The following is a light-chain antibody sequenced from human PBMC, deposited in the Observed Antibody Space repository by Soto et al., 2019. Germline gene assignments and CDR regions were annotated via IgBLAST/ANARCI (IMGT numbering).Light chain of an antibody. V-gene: IGKV1-27*01. J-gene: IGKJ1*01. Sequence: DIQMTQSPSSLSASVGDRVTITCRASQGISNYLAWYQQKPGKVPKLLIYAASTLQSGVPSRFSGSGSGTDFTLTISSLQAEDVAVYYCLQYFSTRTFGQGTKV. CDR3: LQYFSTRT. CDR2: AAS. CDR1: QGISNY.